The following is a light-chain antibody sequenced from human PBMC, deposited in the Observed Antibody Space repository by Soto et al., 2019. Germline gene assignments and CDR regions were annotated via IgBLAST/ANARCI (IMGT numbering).Light chain of an antibody. CDR3: QHYDSVPLT. Sequence: DIQMTQSPSSLSASIGDRVTITCQASQDIRKYLNWFQQKPGKAPKLLIFDASNLETGVPSRFSGSGAGTDFTFIISSLQPEDIATYYCQHYDSVPLTFGGGTRVEIK. J-gene: IGKJ4*01. CDR2: DAS. V-gene: IGKV1-33*01. CDR1: QDIRKY.